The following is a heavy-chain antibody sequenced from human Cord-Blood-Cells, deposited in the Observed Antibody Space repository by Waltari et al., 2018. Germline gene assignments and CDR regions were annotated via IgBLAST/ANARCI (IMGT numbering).Heavy chain of an antibody. CDR2: CDPEDGET. V-gene: IGHV1-24*01. D-gene: IGHD3-10*01. CDR3: ATGWFRDFDY. J-gene: IGHJ4*02. Sequence: QVQLVQSGAEGKKPGASVKVSCKVSGYTLTELSMHGGRQAPGKGLEWMGGCDPEDGETIYAQKFQGRVTMTEDTSTDTAYMKLSSLRSEDTAVYYCATGWFRDFDYWGQGTLVTVSS. CDR1: GYTLTELS.